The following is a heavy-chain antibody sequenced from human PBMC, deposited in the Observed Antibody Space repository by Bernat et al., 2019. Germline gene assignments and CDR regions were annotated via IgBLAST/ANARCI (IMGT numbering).Heavy chain of an antibody. CDR3: ASATWDTAMVTSWFDT. J-gene: IGHJ5*02. CDR1: EFSVSTNY. D-gene: IGHD5-18*01. CDR2: IYSGGAT. Sequence: EVLLVESGGGVVQPGRSLRLSCAASEFSVSTNYMSWVRQAPGKGLEWVSVIYSGGATYYGESVKGRFTISRDISKNSLHLQMNSLRVEDTAVYYCASATWDTAMVTSWFDTWGQGTLVTVSS. V-gene: IGHV3-66*02.